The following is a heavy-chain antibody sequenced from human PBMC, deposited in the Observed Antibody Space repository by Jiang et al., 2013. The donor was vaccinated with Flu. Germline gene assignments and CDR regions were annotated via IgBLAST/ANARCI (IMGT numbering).Heavy chain of an antibody. J-gene: IGHJ6*02. CDR1: TFTNYD. V-gene: IGHV1-18*01. Sequence: TFTNYDIIWVRQAPGQGLEWMGWISAYSDHTNYAQRIQGRVTLTTDTSTSTAYMELRSLRSDDTAVYYCARDRYVFGGMDVWGQGTTVTVSS. CDR2: ISAYSDHT. D-gene: IGHD3-16*02. CDR3: ARDRYVFGGMDV.